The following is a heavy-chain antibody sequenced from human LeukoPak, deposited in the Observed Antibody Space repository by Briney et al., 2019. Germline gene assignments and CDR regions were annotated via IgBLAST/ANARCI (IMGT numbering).Heavy chain of an antibody. CDR3: AKGYYASGSSLSAFDC. CDR2: IRGSGDTT. D-gene: IGHD3-10*01. Sequence: GGSLRLSCAASGFTFSDYAMNWVRQAPGKGLEWVSVIRGSGDTTYYADFVKGRCTISRDNSKNTLYLQMNSLRAEDTAVYYCAKGYYASGSSLSAFDCWGQGTLVTVSS. J-gene: IGHJ4*02. V-gene: IGHV3-23*01. CDR1: GFTFSDYA.